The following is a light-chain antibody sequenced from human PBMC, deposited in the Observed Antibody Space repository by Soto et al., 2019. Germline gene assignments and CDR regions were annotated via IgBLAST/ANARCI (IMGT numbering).Light chain of an antibody. V-gene: IGKV3-11*01. CDR2: DAS. CDR1: QSISIY. J-gene: IGKJ2*01. Sequence: EIVLTQSPATLSLSPGERATLSCRASQSISIYLAWYQKKPDQAPRLLIHDASNRATGIPARFSGSGSGTNFPPTIPTLGPEDFAIFYCQTRNNGPSYPLGQGTKL. CDR3: QTRNNGPSYP.